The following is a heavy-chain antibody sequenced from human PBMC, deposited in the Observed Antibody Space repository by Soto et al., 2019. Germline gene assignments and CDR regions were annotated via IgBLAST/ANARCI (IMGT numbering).Heavy chain of an antibody. CDR1: GFTFSSYA. V-gene: IGHV3-30-3*01. Sequence: QVQLVESGGGVVQPGRSPRLSCAASGFTFSSYAMHWVRQAPGKGLEWVAVISYDGSNKYYADSVKGRFTISRDNSKNTLYLQMNSLRAEDTAVYYCARDGRFYDGGYEAGVDYWGQGTLVTVSS. J-gene: IGHJ4*02. D-gene: IGHD5-12*01. CDR3: ARDGRFYDGGYEAGVDY. CDR2: ISYDGSNK.